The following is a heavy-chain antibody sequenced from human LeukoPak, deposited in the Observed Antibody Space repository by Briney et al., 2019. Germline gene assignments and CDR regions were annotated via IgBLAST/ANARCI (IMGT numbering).Heavy chain of an antibody. CDR3: ARRIAAAGTGVEYYFDY. CDR1: GGSFSGYY. D-gene: IGHD6-13*01. CDR2: INHSGST. Sequence: SETLSLTCAVYGGSFSGYYWSWIRQPPGKGLEWIGEINHSGSTNYSPSLKSRVTISVDTSKNQFSLKLSSVTAADTAVYYCARRIAAAGTGVEYYFDYWGQGTLVTVSS. V-gene: IGHV4-34*01. J-gene: IGHJ4*02.